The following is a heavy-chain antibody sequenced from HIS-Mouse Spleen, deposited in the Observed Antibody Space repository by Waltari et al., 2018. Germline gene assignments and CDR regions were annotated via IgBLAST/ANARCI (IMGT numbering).Heavy chain of an antibody. Sequence: QVQLVESGGGVVQPGRSLRLSCAASGFPFSSYSMHWVRQAPGKGLEWVAVISYDGSNKYYADSVKGRFTISRDNSKNTLYLQMNSLRAEDTAVYYCARAGTLHIVATTFDYWGQGTLVTVSS. CDR1: GFPFSSYS. D-gene: IGHD5-12*01. J-gene: IGHJ4*02. V-gene: IGHV3-30*04. CDR3: ARAGTLHIVATTFDY. CDR2: ISYDGSNK.